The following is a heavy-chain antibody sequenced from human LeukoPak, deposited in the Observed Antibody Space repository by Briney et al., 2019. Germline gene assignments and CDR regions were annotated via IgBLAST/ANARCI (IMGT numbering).Heavy chain of an antibody. D-gene: IGHD6-13*01. CDR1: GYTFTGYY. CDR3: ATGDSSSWYATFDY. V-gene: IGHV1-2*04. J-gene: IGHJ4*02. Sequence: ASAKVSCKASGYTFTGYYMHWVRQAPGQGLEWMGWINPNSGSTNYAQKFQGWVTMTEDTSTDTAYMELSSLRSEDTAVYYCATGDSSSWYATFDYWGQRTLVTVSS. CDR2: INPNSGST.